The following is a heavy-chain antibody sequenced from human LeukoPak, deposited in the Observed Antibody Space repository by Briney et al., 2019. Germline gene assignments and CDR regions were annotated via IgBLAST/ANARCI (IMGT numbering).Heavy chain of an antibody. CDR1: GYTFTSYD. Sequence: GASVKVSCKASGYTFTSYDISWVRQAPGQGLEWMGWISAYNGNTNYAQKLQGRVTMTTDTSTSTAYMELRSLRSDDTAVYYCARTRNKAVAGFFDYWGQGTLVTVSS. CDR3: ARTRNKAVAGFFDY. D-gene: IGHD6-19*01. CDR2: ISAYNGNT. V-gene: IGHV1-18*01. J-gene: IGHJ4*02.